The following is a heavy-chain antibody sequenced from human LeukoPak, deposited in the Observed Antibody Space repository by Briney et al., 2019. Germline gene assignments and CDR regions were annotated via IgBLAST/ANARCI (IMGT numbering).Heavy chain of an antibody. CDR1: GFTFSSYT. CDR2: ISNSATNI. CDR3: ARDPVEFHGGSGYYYFDY. D-gene: IGHD2-15*01. Sequence: GGSLRLSCAGSGFTFSSYTMNWVRQATGKGLEWVSSISNSATNIYYADSVTGRFTISRDNGKKSLYLQMDSLRAEDTAVYYCARDPVEFHGGSGYYYFDYWGRGTLVTVSS. V-gene: IGHV3-21*04. J-gene: IGHJ4*02.